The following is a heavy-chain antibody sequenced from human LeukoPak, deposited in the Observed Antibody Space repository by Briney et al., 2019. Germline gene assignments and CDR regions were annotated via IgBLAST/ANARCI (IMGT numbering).Heavy chain of an antibody. CDR3: AVPSSSWYWDEDGMDV. Sequence: ASVKVSCKASGYTFTSYDINWVRQATGQGLEWMGWMNPNSGNTSYAQKFQGRVTMTRNTSISTAYMELSSLRSEDTAVYYCAVPSSSWYWDEDGMDVWGQGTTVTVSS. J-gene: IGHJ6*02. CDR1: GYTFTSYD. D-gene: IGHD6-13*01. V-gene: IGHV1-8*01. CDR2: MNPNSGNT.